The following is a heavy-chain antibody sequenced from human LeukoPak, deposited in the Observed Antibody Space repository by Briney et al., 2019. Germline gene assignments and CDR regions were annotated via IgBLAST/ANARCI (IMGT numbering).Heavy chain of an antibody. V-gene: IGHV4-4*07. D-gene: IGHD2-21*02. CDR2: IYTSGST. Sequence: SETLSLTCTVSGGSISSYYWSWIRQPAGKGLEWIGRIYTSGSTNYNPSLKSRVTISVDTSKNQFSLKLSSVTAADTAVYYCASNIVVVTASDAFDIWGQGTMVTVSS. CDR1: GGSISSYY. J-gene: IGHJ3*02. CDR3: ASNIVVVTASDAFDI.